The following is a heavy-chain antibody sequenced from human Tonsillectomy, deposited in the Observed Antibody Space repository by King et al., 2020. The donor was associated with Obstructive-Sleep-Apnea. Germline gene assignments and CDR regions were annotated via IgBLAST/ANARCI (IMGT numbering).Heavy chain of an antibody. Sequence: VQLVESGGGVVQPGRSLRLSCAASGFSFSSYAMHWDRQAPGKGLEWVAIISYDPSNKYYADSVKGRFTISRDNSKSTLYLQMNSLRAEDTAVYYCARASGNNWDDAFDVWGHGTMVTVSS. CDR1: GFSFSSYA. J-gene: IGHJ3*01. CDR3: ARASGNNWDDAFDV. D-gene: IGHD1-1*01. V-gene: IGHV3-30-3*01. CDR2: ISYDPSNK.